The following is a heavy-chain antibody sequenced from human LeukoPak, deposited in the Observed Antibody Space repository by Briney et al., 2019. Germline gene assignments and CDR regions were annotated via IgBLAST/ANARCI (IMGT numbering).Heavy chain of an antibody. V-gene: IGHV4-59*11. Sequence: PSETLSLTCTVSGGSISGHYWSWIWQPPGKGLEWIAYIHYSGRTNYNPSLKSRVTISVDTSKNQFSLKLNSVIAADTAVYYCARTRDSGTSDIWGQGTMVTVSS. CDR2: IHYSGRT. D-gene: IGHD2-8*01. CDR3: ARTRDSGTSDI. J-gene: IGHJ3*02. CDR1: GGSISGHY.